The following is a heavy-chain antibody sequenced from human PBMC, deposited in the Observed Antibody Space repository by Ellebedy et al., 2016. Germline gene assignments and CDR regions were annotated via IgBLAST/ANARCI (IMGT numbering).Heavy chain of an antibody. D-gene: IGHD2-2*01. Sequence: GESLKISCKGSGYNFTSYWIGWVRQMPGKGLEWMGIIYPGDSDTRYSPSFQGQVTISADRSISTAYLQWSSLKASDTAMYYCARIVVVPAAMGYYFDYWGQGTLVTVSS. CDR1: GYNFTSYW. CDR3: ARIVVVPAAMGYYFDY. J-gene: IGHJ4*02. V-gene: IGHV5-51*01. CDR2: IYPGDSDT.